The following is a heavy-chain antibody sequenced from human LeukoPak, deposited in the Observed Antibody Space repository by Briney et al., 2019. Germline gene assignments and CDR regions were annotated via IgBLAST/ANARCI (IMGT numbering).Heavy chain of an antibody. J-gene: IGHJ4*02. CDR1: GFTFSIYE. D-gene: IGHD5-12*01. CDR3: AKDKGATLPAYYFDY. CDR2: ISSSSSYI. V-gene: IGHV3-21*04. Sequence: GGSLRLSCAASGFTFSIYEMNWVRQAPGKGLEWVSSISSSSSYIYYADSVKGRFTISRDNAKNSLYLQMNSLRAEDMALYHCAKDKGATLPAYYFDYWGQGTLVTVSS.